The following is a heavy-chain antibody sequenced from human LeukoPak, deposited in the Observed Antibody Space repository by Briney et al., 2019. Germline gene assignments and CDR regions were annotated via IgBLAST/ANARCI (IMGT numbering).Heavy chain of an antibody. D-gene: IGHD6-19*01. CDR1: GGTFSSYA. V-gene: IGHV1-69*13. Sequence: SVKVSCKASGGTFSSYAISWVRQAPGQGLEWMGGIIPIFGTANYAQKFQGRVTITADESTSTAYMELSSLRSEDTAVYYCARDVPYSSGWSYYYYYGMDVWGQGTTVTVSS. CDR3: ARDVPYSSGWSYYYYYGMDV. CDR2: IIPIFGTA. J-gene: IGHJ6*02.